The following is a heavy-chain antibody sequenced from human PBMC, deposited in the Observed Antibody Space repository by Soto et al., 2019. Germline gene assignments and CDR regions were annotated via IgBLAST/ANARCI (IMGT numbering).Heavy chain of an antibody. CDR1: GYTFTGYY. Sequence: GASVKVSCKASGYTFTGYYMHWVRQAPGQGLEWMGWINPNSGGTNHAQKFQGWVTMTRDTSISKAYMELSRLRSDDTAVYYCARDSKGATHDAFDIWGQGTMVTVSS. D-gene: IGHD1-26*01. CDR3: ARDSKGATHDAFDI. J-gene: IGHJ3*02. CDR2: INPNSGGT. V-gene: IGHV1-2*04.